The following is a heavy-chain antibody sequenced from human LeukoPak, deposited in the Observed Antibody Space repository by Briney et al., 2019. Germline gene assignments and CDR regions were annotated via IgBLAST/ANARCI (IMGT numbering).Heavy chain of an antibody. J-gene: IGHJ3*02. D-gene: IGHD3-10*01. CDR3: AGGGHYHGFDI. Sequence: GGSLRLSCAASGFTFSSYWIHWVRQAPGKGLVWVSRIDSDGSDTIYAHSVKGRFTISRDNAKNTLYLQMNSLKDEDTAVYYCAGGGHYHGFDIWGQGTMVTVSS. CDR1: GFTFSSYW. CDR2: IDSDGSDT. V-gene: IGHV3-74*01.